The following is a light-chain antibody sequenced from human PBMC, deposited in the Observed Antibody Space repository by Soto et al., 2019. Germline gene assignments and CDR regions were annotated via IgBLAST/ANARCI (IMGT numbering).Light chain of an antibody. V-gene: IGKV3-15*01. CDR2: GAS. CDR3: QQYNNWPSFT. CDR1: QSVRSN. Sequence: IVMTQSPVTLSVSPGERATLSCRASQSVRSNLAGYQQKPGQAPRLLSYGASTRATGIPVRFSGSGSGTDFTLTISSLQSEDLAVYYCQQYNNWPSFTFGPGTKVDIK. J-gene: IGKJ3*01.